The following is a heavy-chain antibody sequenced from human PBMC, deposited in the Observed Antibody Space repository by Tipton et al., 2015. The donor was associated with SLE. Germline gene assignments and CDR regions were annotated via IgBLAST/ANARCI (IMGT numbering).Heavy chain of an antibody. D-gene: IGHD5-24*01. Sequence: TLSLTCTVSGYSISSGYYWGWIRQPPGKGLEWIGSIYHSGSTYYNPSLKSRATISVDTSKNQFSLKLSSVTAADTAVYYCARGRGRDVVDWGQGTLVTVSS. CDR3: ARGRGRDVVD. J-gene: IGHJ4*02. V-gene: IGHV4-38-2*02. CDR1: GYSISSGYY. CDR2: IYHSGST.